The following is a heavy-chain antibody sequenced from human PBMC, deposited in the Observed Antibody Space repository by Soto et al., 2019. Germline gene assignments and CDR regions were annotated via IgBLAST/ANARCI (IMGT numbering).Heavy chain of an antibody. Sequence: SETLSLTCSVSGASIRSYYWHWIRQPPGKGLEWIGYVYTSDYTRYSSSLKSRVTISVDTSKSQFYLRLNSLTAADTAVYYCASSARHPLDLSLYNAIDVWGQGTTVTVSS. J-gene: IGHJ6*02. CDR1: GASIRSYY. CDR2: VYTSDYT. D-gene: IGHD1-1*01. V-gene: IGHV4-4*08. CDR3: ASSARHPLDLSLYNAIDV.